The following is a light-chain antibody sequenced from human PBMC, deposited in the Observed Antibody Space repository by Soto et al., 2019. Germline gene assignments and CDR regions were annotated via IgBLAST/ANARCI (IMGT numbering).Light chain of an antibody. CDR2: GAS. J-gene: IGKJ3*01. CDR3: QQYGNSLFT. Sequence: EIVLTQSPGTLSLSPGERATLSCRANQSVSSNYLAGYQQKPGQAPRLLIYGASSRATGIPDRFSGSGSGTDFTLTISRLEPEDFAVYYCQQYGNSLFTFGPGTKVDI. V-gene: IGKV3-20*01. CDR1: QSVSSNY.